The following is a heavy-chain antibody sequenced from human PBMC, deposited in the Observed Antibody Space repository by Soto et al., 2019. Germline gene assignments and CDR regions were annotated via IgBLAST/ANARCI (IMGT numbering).Heavy chain of an antibody. V-gene: IGHV4-4*02. CDR1: GGSVCSSNW. CDR2: IYHSGST. D-gene: IGHD6-19*01. CDR3: AKLAVAGTGPYYYYYGMDV. Sequence: SETPSLTCAVSGGSVCSSNWWSWVRQPPGKGLEWIGEIYHSGSTNYNPSLKSRVTISVDKSKNQFSLKLSSVTAADTAVYYCAKLAVAGTGPYYYYYGMDVWGQGTTVTVSS. J-gene: IGHJ6*02.